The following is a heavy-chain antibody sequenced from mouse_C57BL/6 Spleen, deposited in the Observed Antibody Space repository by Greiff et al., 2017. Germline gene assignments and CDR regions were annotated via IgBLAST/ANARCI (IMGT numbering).Heavy chain of an antibody. CDR2: IAPSDSYT. CDR1: GYTFTSSW. CDR3: ARGGIYYDYDRGGYFDY. D-gene: IGHD2-4*01. Sequence: QVQLQQPGAELVMPGASVKLSCKASGYTFTSSWMHWVKQRPGPGLEWIGEIAPSDSYTNYNQKFKGKSTLTVDKASSTAYMQRSSLTSEDSAVYYCARGGIYYDYDRGGYFDYGGQGTTLTVSS. V-gene: IGHV1-69*01. J-gene: IGHJ2*01.